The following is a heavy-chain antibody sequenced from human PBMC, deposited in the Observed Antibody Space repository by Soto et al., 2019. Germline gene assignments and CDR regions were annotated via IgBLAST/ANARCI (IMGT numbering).Heavy chain of an antibody. CDR2: INHSGST. Sequence: PSETLSLTCAVYGGSFSGYYWSWIRQPPGKGLEWIGEINHSGSTNYNPSLKSRVTISVDTSKNQFSLKLSSVTAADTAVYYCQGSSWYYYSYYYGMEVWGQGTTVTVSS. V-gene: IGHV4-34*01. J-gene: IGHJ6*02. CDR1: GGSFSGYY. CDR3: QGSSWYYYSYYYGMEV. D-gene: IGHD6-13*01.